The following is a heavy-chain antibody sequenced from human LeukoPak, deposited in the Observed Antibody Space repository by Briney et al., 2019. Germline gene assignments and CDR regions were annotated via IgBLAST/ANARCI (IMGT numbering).Heavy chain of an antibody. CDR2: IQYSGST. V-gene: IGHV4-31*03. CDR3: ARRIPTAGFFDY. J-gene: IGHJ4*02. Sequence: SETLSLTCTVSGGSISSGGYYWSWIRQRPGEGLEWIGYIQYSGSTYYNPSLKSRATVSRDTSKNQFSLNLSSVTAADTAVYYCARRIPTAGFFDYWGQGTLVTASS. CDR1: GGSISSGGYY. D-gene: IGHD6-13*01.